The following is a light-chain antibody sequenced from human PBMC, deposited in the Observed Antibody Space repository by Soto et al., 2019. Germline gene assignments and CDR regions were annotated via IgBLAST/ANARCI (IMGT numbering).Light chain of an antibody. CDR3: QQYHSYWT. CDR1: QDIGTY. CDR2: DAS. J-gene: IGKJ1*01. V-gene: IGKV1-8*01. Sequence: AIRMTQSPSSFSASTGDRASISYRATQDIGTYLAWYQQIPGKAPQLLIYDASTLESGVPSRFSGSGSGTEFTLTISSLQHDDFASYYCQQYHSYWTFGQGTKVDIK.